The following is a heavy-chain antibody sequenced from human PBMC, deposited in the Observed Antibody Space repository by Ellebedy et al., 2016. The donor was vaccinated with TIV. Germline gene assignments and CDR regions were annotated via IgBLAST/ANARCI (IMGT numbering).Heavy chain of an antibody. CDR2: IYYSGNT. CDR3: VRGVRKIYYYGMDV. V-gene: IGHV4-59*01. CDR1: GGSISSYY. J-gene: IGHJ6*02. D-gene: IGHD3-10*01. Sequence: MPSETLSLTCTVSGGSISSYYWSWIRQPPGKGLECIGYIYYSGNTNYNPSLKSPATISVDTSKNQFSLKLSSVTAADTAVYYCVRGVRKIYYYGMDVWGQGTTVTVSS.